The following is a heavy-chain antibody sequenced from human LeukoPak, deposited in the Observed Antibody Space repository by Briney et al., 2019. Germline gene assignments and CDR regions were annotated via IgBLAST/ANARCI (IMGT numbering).Heavy chain of an antibody. Sequence: SETLSLTCTVSGGSISSYYWRWIRQPPGKGLEWIGYIYYSGSTNYNPSLKSRVTISVDTSKNQFSLKLSSVTAADTAVYYCARAPYYDFWSGYYGGNWFDPWGQGTLVTVSS. CDR3: ARAPYYDFWSGYYGGNWFDP. D-gene: IGHD3-3*01. CDR2: IYYSGST. J-gene: IGHJ5*02. V-gene: IGHV4-59*01. CDR1: GGSISSYY.